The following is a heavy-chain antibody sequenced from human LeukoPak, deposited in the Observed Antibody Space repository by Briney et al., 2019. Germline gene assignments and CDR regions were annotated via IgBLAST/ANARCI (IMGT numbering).Heavy chain of an antibody. CDR2: IYYSGSN. V-gene: IGHV4-59*01. CDR3: ARLTNPFIGMDG. Sequence: SETLSLTCTVSGCSICSYHWSWMRQPPGKGLEWIGYIYYSGSNNYNPSLKSRLTISVDTSKNQFYLRLSSVTAADTAVYYCARLTNPFIGMDGWGQGTTVTVSS. J-gene: IGHJ6*02. D-gene: IGHD3-9*01. CDR1: GCSICSYH.